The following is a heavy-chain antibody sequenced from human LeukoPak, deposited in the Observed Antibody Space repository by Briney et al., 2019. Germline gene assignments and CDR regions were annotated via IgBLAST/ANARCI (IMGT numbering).Heavy chain of an antibody. Sequence: GGSLRLSCTASGFTYTTYAMHWVRQAPGKGLEWVAVISDDESNKYYADSVKGRFTISRDNSKNTLYLQMNSLRAEDTAVYYCARAPYTFRDGYNRGAFDIWGQGTMVTVSS. CDR2: ISDDESNK. V-gene: IGHV3-30-3*01. D-gene: IGHD5-24*01. J-gene: IGHJ3*02. CDR1: GFTYTTYA. CDR3: ARAPYTFRDGYNRGAFDI.